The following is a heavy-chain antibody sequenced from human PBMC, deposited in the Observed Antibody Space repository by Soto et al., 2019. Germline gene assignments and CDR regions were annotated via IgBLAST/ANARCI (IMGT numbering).Heavy chain of an antibody. Sequence: QVELMQSGAEVKKTGSSVKVSCKASGGTFTSYAITWVRQAPGQGREWMGRIIPNIGTANYAQKVQDRGTIIPDESTNTAFMDLSNLRYDGTAVYYCATLPYGGDHGYFDYWGQGPLVTVSS. D-gene: IGHD2-21*02. V-gene: IGHV1-69*01. CDR1: GGTFTSYA. CDR3: ATLPYGGDHGYFDY. CDR2: IIPNIGTA. J-gene: IGHJ4*02.